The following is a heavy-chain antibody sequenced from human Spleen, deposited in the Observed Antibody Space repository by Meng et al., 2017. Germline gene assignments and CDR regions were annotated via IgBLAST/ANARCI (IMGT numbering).Heavy chain of an antibody. Sequence: VQLQEPGPGLVKPLGTLCPTCVVSWGSFSDYYWSWIRQPPGKGLGWIGEINHSECTNYNPSLESLATISVDTSQNNLSLKLSSVTAADSAVYYCARGPTTMAHDFDYWGQGTLVTVSS. D-gene: IGHD4-11*01. CDR1: WGSFSDYY. V-gene: IGHV4-34*01. J-gene: IGHJ4*02. CDR3: ARGPTTMAHDFDY. CDR2: INHSECT.